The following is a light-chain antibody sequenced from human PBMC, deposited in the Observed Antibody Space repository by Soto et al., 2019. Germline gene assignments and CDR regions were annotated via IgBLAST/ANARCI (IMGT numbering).Light chain of an antibody. CDR2: EAY. J-gene: IGKJ1*01. Sequence: DIQMSQSPSTLPASVGDIVSIICLASQSIGGWLAWYQQKPGKAPKLLIYEAYVLQKGVPSRFRGSGSGTEFTIAISSLQPDDFATYYCQEHNSYIPTVGPGTKVEIK. CDR3: QEHNSYIPT. V-gene: IGKV1-5*02. CDR1: QSIGGW.